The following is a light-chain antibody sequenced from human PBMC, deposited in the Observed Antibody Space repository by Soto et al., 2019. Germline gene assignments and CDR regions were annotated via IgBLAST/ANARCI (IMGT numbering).Light chain of an antibody. CDR2: ASS. J-gene: IGKJ2*01. CDR1: RNIRNY. V-gene: IGKV1-39*01. CDR3: QRGHRSADT. Sequence: DIQMTQPPSSLSASVGDSVTISCRASRNIRNYLNWYQEKPGKAPKLLIYASSSLHAGVPSMFAGSGSGTDCTLTVSGVHPEDFSTYFCQRGHRSADTFGQWT.